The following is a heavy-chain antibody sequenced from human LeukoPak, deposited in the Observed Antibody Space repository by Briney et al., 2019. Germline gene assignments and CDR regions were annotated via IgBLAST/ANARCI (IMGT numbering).Heavy chain of an antibody. D-gene: IGHD4-17*01. CDR2: INADNGRT. V-gene: IGHV1-3*01. CDR1: GYSFSDYA. Sequence: ASVNVSCTASGYSFSDYAVQWVRQAPGQRLEWMGWINADNGRTEYSQNFQGRATITRDRSANTVYMELSSLRSEDTSIYYCARGRWTATETTYYLDYWGQGTLVTVSS. CDR3: ARGRWTATETTYYLDY. J-gene: IGHJ4*02.